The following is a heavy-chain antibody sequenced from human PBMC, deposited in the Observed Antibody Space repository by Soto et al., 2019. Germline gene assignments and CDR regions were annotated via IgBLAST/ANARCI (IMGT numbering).Heavy chain of an antibody. CDR2: ISSSSSYI. CDR1: GFTFSSYS. D-gene: IGHD2-15*01. J-gene: IGHJ6*02. CDR3: ARTGGSPGRDHYYYYYGMDV. V-gene: IGHV3-21*01. Sequence: GWSLRLSCAASGFTFSSYSMNWVRQAPGKGLEWVSSISSSSSYIYYADSVKGRFTISRDNAKNSLYLQMNSLRAEDTAVYYCARTGGSPGRDHYYYYYGMDVWGQGTTVTVSS.